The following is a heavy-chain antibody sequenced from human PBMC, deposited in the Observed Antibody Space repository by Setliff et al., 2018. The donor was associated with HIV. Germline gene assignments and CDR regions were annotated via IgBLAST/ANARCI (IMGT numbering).Heavy chain of an antibody. J-gene: IGHJ5*02. CDR3: ARGVPTGIDRFDL. Sequence: PSETLSLTCAVYGGSFSGYYWSWIRQPPGKGLEWIGEINHSGSTNYNPSLKSRVTISVDTSKNHFSLKLNSVTAADTALYYCARGVPTGIDRFDLWGQGTLVTVSS. CDR1: GGSFSGYY. D-gene: IGHD6-6*01. CDR2: INHSGST. V-gene: IGHV4-34*01.